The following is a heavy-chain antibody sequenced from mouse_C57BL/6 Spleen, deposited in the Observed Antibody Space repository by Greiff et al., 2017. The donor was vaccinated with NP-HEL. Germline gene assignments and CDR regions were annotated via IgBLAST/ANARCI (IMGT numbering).Heavy chain of an antibody. Sequence: QVQLQQSGAELVKPGASVKISCKASGYAFSSYWMNWVKQRPGKGLEWIGQIYPGDGDTNYNGKFKGKATLTADKSSSTAYMQLSSLTSEDSAVYFCAGDYSNYSWFAYWGQGTLVTVSA. CDR3: AGDYSNYSWFAY. V-gene: IGHV1-80*01. CDR1: GYAFSSYW. CDR2: IYPGDGDT. J-gene: IGHJ3*01. D-gene: IGHD2-5*01.